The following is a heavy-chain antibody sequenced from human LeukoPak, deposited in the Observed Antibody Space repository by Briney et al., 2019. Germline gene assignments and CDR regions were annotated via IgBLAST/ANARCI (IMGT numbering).Heavy chain of an antibody. CDR3: ARDDGGSYPTIDY. D-gene: IGHD1-26*01. V-gene: IGHV3-74*01. J-gene: IGHJ4*02. CDR2: INSDGSST. Sequence: PGGSLRLACAASGFTFSSYWMHWVRQAPGKGLVWVSRINSDGSSTSYADSVKGRFTISRDNAKNTLYLQMNSLRAEDTAVYYCARDDGGSYPTIDYWGQGTLVTVSS. CDR1: GFTFSSYW.